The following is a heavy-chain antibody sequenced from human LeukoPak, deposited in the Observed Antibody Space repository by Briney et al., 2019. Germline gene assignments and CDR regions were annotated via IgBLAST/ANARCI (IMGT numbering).Heavy chain of an antibody. D-gene: IGHD3-16*01. V-gene: IGHV3-11*04. CDR1: GGSFSGYY. Sequence: LSLTCAVYGGSFSGYYWSWIRQPPGKGLEWVSYISSSGSTIYYADSVKGRFTISRDNAKNSLYLQMNSLRAEDTAVYYCARGFAFGGATIAFDIWGQGTMVTVSS. CDR2: ISSSGSTI. CDR3: ARGFAFGGATIAFDI. J-gene: IGHJ3*02.